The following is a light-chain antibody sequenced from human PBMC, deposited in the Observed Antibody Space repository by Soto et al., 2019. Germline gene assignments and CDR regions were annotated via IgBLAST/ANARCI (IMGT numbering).Light chain of an antibody. J-gene: IGLJ2*01. Sequence: NFMLTQPHSVSESPGKTVTISCTRSSGSIANNYVQWYQQRPCSAPTAVIYESKQRPSGVPDRFSGSTDGSSNSASLTISGLQTEDEADYYCQSYDSSFVVFGGGTKLTVL. CDR2: ESK. CDR3: QSYDSSFVV. CDR1: SGSIANNY. V-gene: IGLV6-57*04.